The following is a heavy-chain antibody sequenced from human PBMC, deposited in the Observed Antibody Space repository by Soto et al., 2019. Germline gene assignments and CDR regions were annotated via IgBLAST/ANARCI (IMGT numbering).Heavy chain of an antibody. V-gene: IGHV4-34*01. Sequence: SETLSLTCAVYGGSFANYYWNWIRQPPGKGLEWIGEINYSGSPDYNPSLESRVTISVDTSKNQFSLNLSSVTAADTAIYYCARVGRYTSGWYLEYFDYWGQGTVVTVSS. CDR2: INYSGSP. D-gene: IGHD6-19*01. J-gene: IGHJ4*02. CDR1: GGSFANYY. CDR3: ARVGRYTSGWYLEYFDY.